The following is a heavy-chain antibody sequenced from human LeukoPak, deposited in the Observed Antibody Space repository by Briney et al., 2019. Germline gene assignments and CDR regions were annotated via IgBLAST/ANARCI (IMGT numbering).Heavy chain of an antibody. CDR1: GFTFSTNW. CDR2: INRDGRRM. V-gene: IGHV3-74*01. CDR3: ASGGRVGDIFDI. Sequence: PGGSLRLSCAASGFTFSTNWMYWVRQAPGKGLVWVSRINRDGRRMGYVASVKGRFTISRDNAYNTLYLQMNSLRAEDTALYYCASGGRVGDIFDIWGQGTMVRVSS. D-gene: IGHD2-15*01. J-gene: IGHJ3*02.